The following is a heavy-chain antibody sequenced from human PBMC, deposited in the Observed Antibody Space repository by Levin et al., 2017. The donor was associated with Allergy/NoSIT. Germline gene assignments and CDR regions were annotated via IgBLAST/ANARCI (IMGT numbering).Heavy chain of an antibody. CDR3: AVSSGEKLDY. J-gene: IGHJ4*02. CDR2: IDGTSTYK. CDR1: GFTFSLQS. V-gene: IGHV3-23*05. Sequence: GGSLRLSCAASGFTFSLQSMSWVRQAPGKAPEWLSAIDGTSTYKLYADSVKGRFTISRDNSRNTLYLQMNSLRAEDTAVFYCAVSSGEKLDYWGQGTLVTVSS. D-gene: IGHD3-10*01.